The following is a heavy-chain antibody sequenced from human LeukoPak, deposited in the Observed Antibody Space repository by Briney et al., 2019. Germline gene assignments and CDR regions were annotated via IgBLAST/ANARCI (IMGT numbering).Heavy chain of an antibody. V-gene: IGHV1-3*01. Sequence: ASVKVSCKASGYTFTSYAMHWVRQAPGQRLEWMGWINAGNGNTKYSRKFQGRVTITRDTSASTAYMELSSLRSEDTAVYYCASPGYSSGWYRGFGDWGQGTLVTVSS. CDR1: GYTFTSYA. D-gene: IGHD6-19*01. J-gene: IGHJ4*02. CDR2: INAGNGNT. CDR3: ASPGYSSGWYRGFGD.